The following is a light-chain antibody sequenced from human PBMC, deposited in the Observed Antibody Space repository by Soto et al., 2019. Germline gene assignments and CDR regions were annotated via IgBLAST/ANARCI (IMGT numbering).Light chain of an antibody. CDR2: EVS. Sequence: QSALTQPASVSGSPGQSITISCTGTGSDIDDYKYVSWYQHHPGKVPKLLIYEVSNRPSGISNRFSGSKSGNTASLTISGLQAEDEADYYCSSYTTSTTPHYVFGTGTKVTVL. V-gene: IGLV2-14*01. CDR1: GSDIDDYKY. CDR3: SSYTTSTTPHYV. J-gene: IGLJ1*01.